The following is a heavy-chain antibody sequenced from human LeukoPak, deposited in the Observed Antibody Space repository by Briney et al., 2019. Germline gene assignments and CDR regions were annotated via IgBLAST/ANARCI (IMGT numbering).Heavy chain of an antibody. CDR2: INPNSGGT. V-gene: IGHV1-2*02. CDR3: ARDAHSSSWYDGYYYYYYGMDV. J-gene: IGHJ6*02. CDR1: GYTFTGYY. D-gene: IGHD6-13*01. Sequence: ASVKVSCKASGYTFTGYYMHWVRQAPGQGLEWMGWINPNSGGTNYAQKFQGRVTMTRDTSISTACMELSRLRSDDTAVYYCARDAHSSSWYDGYYYYYYGMDVWGQGTTVTVSS.